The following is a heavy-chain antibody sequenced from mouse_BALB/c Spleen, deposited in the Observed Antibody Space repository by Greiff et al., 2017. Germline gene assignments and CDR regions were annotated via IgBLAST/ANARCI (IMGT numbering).Heavy chain of an antibody. CDR1: GFTFSSYG. Sequence: EVNLVESGGGLVQPGGSLKLSCAASGFTFSSYGMSWVRQTPDKRLELVATINSNGGSTYYPDSVKGRFTISRDNAKNTLYLQMSSLKSEDTAMYYCARDSRDYAMDYWGQGTSVTVSS. CDR2: INSNGGST. CDR3: ARDSRDYAMDY. V-gene: IGHV5-6-3*01. J-gene: IGHJ4*01.